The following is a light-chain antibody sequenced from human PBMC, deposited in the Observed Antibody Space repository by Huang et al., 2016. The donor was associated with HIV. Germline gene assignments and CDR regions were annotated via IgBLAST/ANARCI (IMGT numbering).Light chain of an antibody. V-gene: IGKV3-15*01. CDR3: QQYDNWPPLT. CDR1: QSVRSN. CDR2: GAS. Sequence: EIAMTQSPATLSVSPGERATLSCRASQSVRSNLAWYQQKPGQAPRLRIYGASTRPTGIPARFSGAGSGTEFTLTISSLQSEDFAVYYCQQYDNWPPLTFGGGTKVEI. J-gene: IGKJ4*01.